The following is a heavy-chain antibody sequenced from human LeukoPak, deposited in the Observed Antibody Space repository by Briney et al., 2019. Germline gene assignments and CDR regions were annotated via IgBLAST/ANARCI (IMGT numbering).Heavy chain of an antibody. Sequence: GGSLRLSCAASGFTFSSYEMNWVRQAPGKGLEWVSYISSSGSTIYYADSVKGRFTISRDKAKNSLYLQMNSLRAEDTAVYYCARDRDYYGSGSYYRSMDVWGKGTTVTVSS. V-gene: IGHV3-48*03. J-gene: IGHJ6*04. CDR1: GFTFSSYE. D-gene: IGHD3-10*01. CDR3: ARDRDYYGSGSYYRSMDV. CDR2: ISSSGSTI.